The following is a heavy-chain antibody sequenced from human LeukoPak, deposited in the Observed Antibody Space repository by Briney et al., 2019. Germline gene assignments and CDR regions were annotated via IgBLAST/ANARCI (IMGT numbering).Heavy chain of an antibody. CDR1: GFTFSSYS. V-gene: IGHV3-21*01. CDR3: ARDPSSGWYLKGWFDP. Sequence: GGSLRLSCAASGFTFSSYSMNWVGQAPGKGLEWVSSISSSSNYIYYADSVKGRFTISRDNAKNSLYLRMNSLRAEDTAVYYCARDPSSGWYLKGWFDPWGQGTLVTVSS. J-gene: IGHJ5*02. CDR2: ISSSSNYI. D-gene: IGHD6-19*01.